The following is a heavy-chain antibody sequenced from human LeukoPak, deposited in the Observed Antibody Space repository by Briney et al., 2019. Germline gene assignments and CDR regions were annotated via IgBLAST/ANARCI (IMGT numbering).Heavy chain of an antibody. Sequence: GGPLRLSCAASGFIFSGSAMHWVRQASGKGLEWVGRIRSKANSYATAYAASVKGSFTISRDDSNNTAYLQMNSLKTEDTAVYYCTGLVPAAILGYYYMDVWGKGTRVSVSS. V-gene: IGHV3-73*01. J-gene: IGHJ6*03. CDR1: GFIFSGSA. D-gene: IGHD2-2*02. CDR2: IRSKANSYAT. CDR3: TGLVPAAILGYYYMDV.